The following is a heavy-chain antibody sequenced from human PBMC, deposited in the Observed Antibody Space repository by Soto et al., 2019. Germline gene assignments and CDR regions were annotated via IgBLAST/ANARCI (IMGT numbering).Heavy chain of an antibody. CDR3: ARDPDYDFWSDPDAFDI. CDR2: ISAYNGNT. Sequence: ASVKVSCKASGDTFTSYGISWVRQAPGQGLEWMGWISAYNGNTNYAQKLQGRVTMTTDTSTSTAYMELRSLRSDDTAVYYCARDPDYDFWSDPDAFDIWGQGTMVTVSS. CDR1: GDTFTSYG. J-gene: IGHJ3*02. V-gene: IGHV1-18*01. D-gene: IGHD3-3*01.